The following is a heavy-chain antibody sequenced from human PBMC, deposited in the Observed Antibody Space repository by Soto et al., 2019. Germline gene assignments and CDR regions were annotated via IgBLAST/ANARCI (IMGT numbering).Heavy chain of an antibody. D-gene: IGHD2-15*01. CDR3: AKDPCSGGSCYKGARLEYFDY. V-gene: IGHV3-23*01. CDR2: ISGSGGST. Sequence: GGSLRLSCAASGFTFSSYAMSWVRQAPGKGLEWVSAISGSGGSTYYADSVKGRFTISRDNSKNTLYLQMNSLRAEDTAVYYCAKDPCSGGSCYKGARLEYFDYWGQGTLVTVSS. J-gene: IGHJ4*02. CDR1: GFTFSSYA.